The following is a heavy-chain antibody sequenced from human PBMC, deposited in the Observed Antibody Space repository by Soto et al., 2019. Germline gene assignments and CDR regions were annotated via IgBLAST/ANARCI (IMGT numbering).Heavy chain of an antibody. CDR2: INPIVSMS. V-gene: IGHV1-69*02. CDR1: GDTFSFYT. D-gene: IGHD3-10*01. CDR3: AGSDGSGYRAFDY. J-gene: IGHJ4*02. Sequence: QVQLVQSGTEVKKPGSSVKVSCKASGDTFSFYTINWVRQAPGLGLEWVGRINPIVSMSNYAQKFQGRVSMTEDKSTSTAYMELGSLRSDETAMYFCAGSDGSGYRAFDYWGQGALVIVSS.